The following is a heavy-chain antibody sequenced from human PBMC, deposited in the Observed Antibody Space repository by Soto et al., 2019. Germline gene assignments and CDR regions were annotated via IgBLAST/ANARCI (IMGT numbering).Heavy chain of an antibody. Sequence: QVQLQESGPGLVNPSGTLSLTCVVSGGPINSNHWCHWVRKPPGKGLEWIGQIFHGGTPNYNPSFKSRVTISVEKSKNHVTMRLASVIAADAAVYSCAARHFWGGPWTEGRINYWGQGILDNVAS. J-gene: IGHJ4*02. V-gene: IGHV4-4*02. CDR3: AARHFWGGPWTEGRINY. CDR2: IFHGGTP. D-gene: IGHD3-3*02. CDR1: GGPINSNHW.